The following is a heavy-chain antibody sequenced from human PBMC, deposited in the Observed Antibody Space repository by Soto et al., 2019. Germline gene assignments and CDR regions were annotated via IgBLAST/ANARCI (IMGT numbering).Heavy chain of an antibody. CDR3: AKDGIYDLGRQLGPATYYYGMDV. Sequence: GGSLRLSCAASGFTFDDYAMHWVRQAPGKGLEWVSGISWNSGSIGYADSVKGRFTISRDNAKNSLYLQMNSLRAEDTALYYCAKDGIYDLGRQLGPATYYYGMDVWGQGTTVTVSS. CDR2: ISWNSGSI. V-gene: IGHV3-9*01. D-gene: IGHD7-27*01. CDR1: GFTFDDYA. J-gene: IGHJ6*02.